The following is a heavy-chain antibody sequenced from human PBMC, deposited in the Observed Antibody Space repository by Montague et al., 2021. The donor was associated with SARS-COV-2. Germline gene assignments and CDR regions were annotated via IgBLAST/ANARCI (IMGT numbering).Heavy chain of an antibody. D-gene: IGHD6-19*01. V-gene: IGHV3-33*06. CDR3: AKEIIEVAADWYFDL. CDR2: IWYDGSNK. J-gene: IGHJ2*01. CDR1: GSTFSSYG. Sequence: SLRLSCAASGSTFSSYGMHWVRQAPGKGLEWVAVIWYDGSNKYYADSMKGRFTISRDNSKNTLYLQMNSLRAEDTAVYYCAKEIIEVAADWYFDLWGRGTLVTVSS.